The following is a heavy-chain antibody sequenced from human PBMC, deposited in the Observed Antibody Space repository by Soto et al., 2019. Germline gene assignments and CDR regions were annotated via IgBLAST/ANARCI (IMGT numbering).Heavy chain of an antibody. CDR3: AKDRMKENSVWDAFDI. CDR1: GFLFSKFA. Sequence: EVQLLQSGGDLVQPGGSLRLSCTASGFLFSKFAMSWVRQAPGKGLQWVSSIGNPAGDSYYADSVKGRFIISRDNSMNTLLLEMSSLRAEDTAVYYCAKDRMKENSVWDAFDIWGQGAMVTVSS. D-gene: IGHD2-15*01. J-gene: IGHJ3*02. V-gene: IGHV3-23*01. CDR2: IGNPAGDS.